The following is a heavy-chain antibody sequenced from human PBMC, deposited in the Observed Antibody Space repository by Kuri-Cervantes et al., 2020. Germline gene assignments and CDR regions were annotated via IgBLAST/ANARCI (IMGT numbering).Heavy chain of an antibody. D-gene: IGHD4-11*01. V-gene: IGHV3-74*01. CDR1: GFTFTNYW. CDR3: ARDLGSYSNKPSSY. J-gene: IGHJ4*02. CDR2: VKGDGSST. Sequence: GGSLRLSCEASGFTFTNYWVYWVRQAPRKGLMWVSRVKGDGSSTNYADSVKGRFTIPRDNAKNTLYLQMDSLRADDTAVYYCARDLGSYSNKPSSYWGQGTLVTVSS.